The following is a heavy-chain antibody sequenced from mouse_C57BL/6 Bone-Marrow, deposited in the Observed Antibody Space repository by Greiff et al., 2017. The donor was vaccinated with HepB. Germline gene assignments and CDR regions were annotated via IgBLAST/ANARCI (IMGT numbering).Heavy chain of an antibody. CDR1: GYTFTSYG. J-gene: IGHJ1*03. CDR2: IYIGNGYT. CDR3: ARITTVVDWYFDV. V-gene: IGHV1-58*01. Sequence: VHVKQSGAELVRPGSSVKMSCKTSGYTFTSYGINWVKQRPGQGLEWIGYIYIGNGYTEYNEKFKGKATLTSDTSSSTAYMQLSNLTSEDSAIDFSARITTVVDWYFDVWGTGTTVTVSS. D-gene: IGHD1-1*01.